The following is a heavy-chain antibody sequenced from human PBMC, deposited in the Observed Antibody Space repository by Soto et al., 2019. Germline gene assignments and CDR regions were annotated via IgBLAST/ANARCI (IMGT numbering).Heavy chain of an antibody. V-gene: IGHV5-10-1*01. CDR2: IDPSDSYT. CDR3: ARHGIRAPGDFDI. D-gene: IGHD3-16*01. Sequence: EVQLVQSGAEVKKPGESLRISCKGSGYSFTSYWISWVRQKPGKGLEWMGRIDPSDSYTNYSPSFQGHVTISADKSISTGYLQLSRLKASVSAMYYWARHGIRAPGDFDIWGQGTMVTVSS. J-gene: IGHJ3*02. CDR1: GYSFTSYW.